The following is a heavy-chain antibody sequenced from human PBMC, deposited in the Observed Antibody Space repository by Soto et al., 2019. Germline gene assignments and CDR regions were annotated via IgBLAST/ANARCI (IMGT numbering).Heavy chain of an antibody. CDR3: ARGGHCSGGSCYLENYYYYMDV. Sequence: GGSLRLSCAASGFTFSDYYMSWIRQAPGKGLEWVSYISSSGSTIYYADSVKGRFTISRDNAKNSLYLQMNSLRAEDTAVYYCARGGHCSGGSCYLENYYYYMDVWGKGTTVTVSS. J-gene: IGHJ6*03. CDR1: GFTFSDYY. D-gene: IGHD2-15*01. V-gene: IGHV3-11*01. CDR2: ISSSGSTI.